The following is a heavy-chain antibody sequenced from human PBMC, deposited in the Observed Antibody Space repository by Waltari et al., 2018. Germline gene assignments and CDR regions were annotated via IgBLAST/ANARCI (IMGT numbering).Heavy chain of an antibody. CDR1: GYIFPSYD. V-gene: IGHV1-8*02. Sequence: QVQLVQSGAEVKKPGDSVNVSCKTSGYIFPSYDLNLVRQATGQGLEWMGWMNANSGHTGYAQTFQGRITLTMNTSISTAYMELSSLRSDDTAVYYCARPQTISTSWLASWGQGTLVTVSA. J-gene: IGHJ5*01. D-gene: IGHD2-2*01. CDR2: MNANSGHT. CDR3: ARPQTISTSWLAS.